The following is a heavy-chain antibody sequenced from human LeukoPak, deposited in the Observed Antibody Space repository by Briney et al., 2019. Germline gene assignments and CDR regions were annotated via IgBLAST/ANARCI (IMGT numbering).Heavy chain of an antibody. J-gene: IGHJ4*02. Sequence: GGSLRLSCVASGFIFSNYGMHWVRQAPGKGLEWVAVIWYDGSNEYYADSVKGRFTISRDTTKNTLYLQMNSLRAEDTAVYYCAKMVREFYTISYYFDYWGQGTLVTVSS. CDR3: AKMVREFYTISYYFDY. V-gene: IGHV3-33*06. CDR1: GFIFSNYG. D-gene: IGHD2-8*01. CDR2: IWYDGSNE.